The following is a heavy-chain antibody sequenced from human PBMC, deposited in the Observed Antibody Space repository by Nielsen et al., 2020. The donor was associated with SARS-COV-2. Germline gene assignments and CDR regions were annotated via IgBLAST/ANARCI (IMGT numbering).Heavy chain of an antibody. CDR1: GFTFSSYW. CDR2: INSDGSST. D-gene: IGHD3-22*01. CDR3: ARVSVSPLWDSSGYHAPTFDY. Sequence: GESLKISCAASGFTFSSYWMHWVRQAPGKGLVWVSRINSDGSSTSYADSVKGRFTISRDNAKNTLYLQMNSLRAEDTAVYYCARVSVSPLWDSSGYHAPTFDYWGQGTLVTVSS. V-gene: IGHV3-74*01. J-gene: IGHJ4*02.